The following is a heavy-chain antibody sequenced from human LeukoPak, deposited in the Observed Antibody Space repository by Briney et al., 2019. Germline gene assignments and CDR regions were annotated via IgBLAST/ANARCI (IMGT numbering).Heavy chain of an antibody. J-gene: IGHJ4*02. CDR2: IKQDGTEI. CDR1: GFTFSKYG. CDR3: ARDKVVGATFFDY. D-gene: IGHD1-26*01. V-gene: IGHV3-7*01. Sequence: GGSLRLSCTPSGFTFSKYGMHWVRQPAGKGPEWVANIKQDGTEIYYVDSVKGRFTISRDNAKTSLYPQMNSLRDEDTAVYYCARDKVVGATFFDYWGQGTLVTVSS.